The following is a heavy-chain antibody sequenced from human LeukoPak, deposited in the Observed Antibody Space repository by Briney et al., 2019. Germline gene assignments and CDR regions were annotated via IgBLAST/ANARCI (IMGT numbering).Heavy chain of an antibody. J-gene: IGHJ3*02. CDR1: GYSFTSYW. D-gene: IGHD1-26*01. V-gene: IGHV5-51*04. CDR3: ARITPTGSYSSAFDI. CDR2: IYPGDSDT. Sequence: GESLKISCKGSGYSFTSYWIGWVRQMPGKGLEWMGIIYPGDSDTRYSPSFQGQVTISADKPISTAYLQWSSLKASDTAMYYCARITPTGSYSSAFDIWGQGTMVTVSS.